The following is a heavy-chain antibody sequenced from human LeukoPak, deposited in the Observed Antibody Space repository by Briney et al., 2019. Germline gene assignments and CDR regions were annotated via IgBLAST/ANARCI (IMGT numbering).Heavy chain of an antibody. Sequence: SETLSLTCTVSGGSISNYYWIWMRQPPGKGLEWIGYIYYTGSTDYNPSLKSRVTISVDTSKNQFSLKLSSVTAADTAVYYCARGGSGSFTFDYWGQGTLVTVSS. V-gene: IGHV4-59*12. CDR3: ARGGSGSFTFDY. J-gene: IGHJ4*02. CDR1: GGSISNYY. D-gene: IGHD3-10*01. CDR2: IYYTGST.